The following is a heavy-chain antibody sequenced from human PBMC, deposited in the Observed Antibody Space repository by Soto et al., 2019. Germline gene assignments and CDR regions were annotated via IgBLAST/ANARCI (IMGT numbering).Heavy chain of an antibody. CDR3: ARGKFQVEKWFGELLSWFDP. D-gene: IGHD3-10*01. V-gene: IGHV4-31*03. J-gene: IGHJ5*02. CDR1: GGSISSGGYY. CDR2: IYYSGST. Sequence: QVQLQESGPGLVKPSQTLSLTCTVSGGSISSGGYYWSWIRQHPGKGLEWIGYIYYSGSTYYNPSLKSRVTISVDTSKNQFSLKLSSVTAADTAVYYCARGKFQVEKWFGELLSWFDPWGQGTLVTVSS.